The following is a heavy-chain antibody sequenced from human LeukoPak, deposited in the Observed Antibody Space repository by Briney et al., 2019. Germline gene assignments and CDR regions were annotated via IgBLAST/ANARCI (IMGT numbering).Heavy chain of an antibody. V-gene: IGHV3-7*01. J-gene: IGHJ4*02. CDR2: IKQDGGEK. D-gene: IGHD4-11*01. CDR3: TREDHSNYNY. Sequence: GGSLRLSCAASGFPFSSYWMSWVRQAPGKGLEWVANIKQDGGEKYYVDSVKGRFTISRDNAKNSLYLQINSLRVEDTAVYYCTREDHSNYNYWGQGTLVTVSS. CDR1: GFPFSSYW.